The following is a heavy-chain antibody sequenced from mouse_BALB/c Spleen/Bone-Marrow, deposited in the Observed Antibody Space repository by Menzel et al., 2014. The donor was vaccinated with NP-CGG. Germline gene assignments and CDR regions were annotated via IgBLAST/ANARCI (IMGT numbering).Heavy chain of an antibody. V-gene: IGHV1S81*02. J-gene: IGHJ4*01. CDR3: TRFPH. CDR1: GYTFTSYY. CDR2: INPSNGGT. Sequence: QVQLKESGPELVKPAASVKLSCRASGYTFTSYYMYWVKQRPGQGLEWIGEINPSNGGTNFNEKFKSKATLTVDKSSSTAYMQLSSLTSEDSAVYYCTRFPHWGQGTSVTISS.